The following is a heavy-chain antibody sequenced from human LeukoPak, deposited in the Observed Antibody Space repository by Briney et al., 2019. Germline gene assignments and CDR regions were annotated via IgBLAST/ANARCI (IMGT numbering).Heavy chain of an antibody. V-gene: IGHV4-59*12. CDR3: ARSSGYYTHFDY. CDR2: IYYSGST. J-gene: IGHJ4*02. CDR1: GGSISSYY. Sequence: SETLSLTCTVSGGSISSYYWSWIRQPPGKGLEWIGYIYYSGSTNYNPSLKSRVTISVDTSKNQFSLKLSSVTAADTAVYYCARSSGYYTHFDYWGQGTLVTVSS. D-gene: IGHD3-22*01.